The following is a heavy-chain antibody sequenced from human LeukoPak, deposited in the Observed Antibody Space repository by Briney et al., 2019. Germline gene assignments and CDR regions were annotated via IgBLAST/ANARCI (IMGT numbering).Heavy chain of an antibody. Sequence: ASEKVSCKASGYTFTSYYMHWVRQAPGQGLEWMGIINPSGSSTSYAQKFQGRVTMTRDMSTSTAYMELRSLRSDDTAVYYCARVSSSGLSYYFDYWGQGTLVTVSS. CDR2: INPSGSST. J-gene: IGHJ4*02. CDR3: ARVSSSGLSYYFDY. V-gene: IGHV1-46*01. CDR1: GYTFTSYY. D-gene: IGHD3-22*01.